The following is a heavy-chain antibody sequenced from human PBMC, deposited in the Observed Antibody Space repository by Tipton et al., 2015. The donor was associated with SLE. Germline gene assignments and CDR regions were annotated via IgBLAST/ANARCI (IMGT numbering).Heavy chain of an antibody. CDR2: GSTTGNN. D-gene: IGHD5/OR15-5a*01. J-gene: IGHJ3*01. V-gene: IGHV4-4*07. Sequence: TLSLTCAVSGGSISTYYWWWIRLPAGKGLEWVGRGSTTGNNNNNPSLKSRVTMSVDTSKNQVSLKLASVTAADTAVYYCARDGSVSPLDVWGQGTSVVVSS. CDR1: GGSISTYY. CDR3: ARDGSVSPLDV.